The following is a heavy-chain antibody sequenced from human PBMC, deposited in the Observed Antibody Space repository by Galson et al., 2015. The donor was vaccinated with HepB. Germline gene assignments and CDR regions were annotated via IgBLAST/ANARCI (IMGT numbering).Heavy chain of an antibody. V-gene: IGHV3-21*01. J-gene: IGHJ3*02. CDR1: GFTFSSYS. CDR3: ARDYDYDFWSGYHNDAFDI. CDR2: ISSSSSYI. D-gene: IGHD3-3*01. Sequence: LRLSCAASGFTFSSYSMNWVRQAPGKGLEWVSSISSSSSYIYYADSVKGRFTISRDNAKNSLYLQMNSLRAEDTAVYYCARDYDYDFWSGYHNDAFDIWGQGTMVTVS.